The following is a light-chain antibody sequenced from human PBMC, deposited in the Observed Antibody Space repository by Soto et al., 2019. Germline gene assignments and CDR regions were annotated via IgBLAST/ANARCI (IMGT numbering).Light chain of an antibody. Sequence: EIVLTQSPGTLSLSPGERATLSCRASQSVSSSYLAWYQQKPGQAPRLLIYGASSRATGIPDRFSDSGSGTDFTLTISRLEPDDFAVSSSPQYDSSSPCTFRQGT. J-gene: IGKJ1*01. CDR2: GAS. CDR1: QSVSSSY. V-gene: IGKV3-20*01. CDR3: PQYDSSSPCT.